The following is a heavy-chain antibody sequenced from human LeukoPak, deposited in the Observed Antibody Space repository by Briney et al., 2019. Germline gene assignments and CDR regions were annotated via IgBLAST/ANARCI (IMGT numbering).Heavy chain of an antibody. V-gene: IGHV3-21*01. CDR3: ASPPVDYGEVPLRPPAPFFDY. CDR1: GFTFSTYH. D-gene: IGHD4-17*01. J-gene: IGHJ4*02. CDR2: ISSSSSYI. Sequence: GGSLRLSCAASGFTFSTYHMNWVRQAPGKGLEWVSSISSSSSYIYYADSVKGRFTVSRDNAKNSLYLQMNSLRAEDTAVFYCASPPVDYGEVPLRPPAPFFDYWGRGTLVTVSS.